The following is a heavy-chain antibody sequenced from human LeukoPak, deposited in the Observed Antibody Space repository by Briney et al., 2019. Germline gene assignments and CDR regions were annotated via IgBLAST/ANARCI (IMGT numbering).Heavy chain of an antibody. V-gene: IGHV3-48*01. CDR1: GFTFSSYS. CDR2: ISSSSSTI. CDR3: ARPPALWFGEFDAFDI. J-gene: IGHJ3*02. Sequence: GGSLRLSCAASGFTFSSYSMNWVRQAPGEGREWVSYISSSSSTIYYADSVKGRFTISRDNAKNSLYLQMNSLRAEDTAVYYCARPPALWFGEFDAFDIWGQGTMVTVSS. D-gene: IGHD3-10*01.